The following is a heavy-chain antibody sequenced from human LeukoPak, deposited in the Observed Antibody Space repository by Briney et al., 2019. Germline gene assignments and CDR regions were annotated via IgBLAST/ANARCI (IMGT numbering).Heavy chain of an antibody. D-gene: IGHD6-13*01. J-gene: IGHJ4*02. Sequence: GGSLRLSCAASGFTFSSYAMHWVRQAPGKGLEWVAVISYDGSNKYYADSVKGRFTISRDNSKNTLYLQTNSLRAEDTAVYYCARDSYKAAAGRGSFDYWGQGTLVTVSS. CDR1: GFTFSSYA. V-gene: IGHV3-30*04. CDR2: ISYDGSNK. CDR3: ARDSYKAAAGRGSFDY.